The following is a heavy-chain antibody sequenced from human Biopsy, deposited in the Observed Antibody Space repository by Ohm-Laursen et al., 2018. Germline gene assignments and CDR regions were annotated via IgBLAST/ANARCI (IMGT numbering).Heavy chain of an antibody. CDR3: ARAGVGSDGTDSYYYGMDV. V-gene: IGHV1-46*01. D-gene: IGHD5-24*01. CDR2: ISPSGATT. J-gene: IGHJ6*02. CDR1: GHTFATYH. Sequence: ASAKVSCKASGHTFATYHIHWVRQAPGQGLEWMGVISPSGATTSFSQKFQGRITMTRDTSTGTVYMDLNSLGSEDTAVYYCARAGVGSDGTDSYYYGMDVWGPGTTVTVSS.